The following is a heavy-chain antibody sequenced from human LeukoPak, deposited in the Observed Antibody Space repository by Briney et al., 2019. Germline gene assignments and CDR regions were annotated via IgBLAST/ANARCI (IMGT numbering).Heavy chain of an antibody. CDR2: IYPGDSDT. Sequence: GESLKISCKGSGYSFTSYWIGWVRQMPGKGLEWMGIIYPGDSDTRYSPSFQGQVTISADESISTAYLQWSSLKASDTAMYYCARLPYYYDSSGHYGGPLTFDYWGQGTLVTVSS. J-gene: IGHJ4*02. D-gene: IGHD3-22*01. CDR3: ARLPYYYDSSGHYGGPLTFDY. CDR1: GYSFTSYW. V-gene: IGHV5-51*01.